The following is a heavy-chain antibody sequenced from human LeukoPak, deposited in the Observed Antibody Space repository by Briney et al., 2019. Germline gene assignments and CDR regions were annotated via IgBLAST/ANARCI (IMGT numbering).Heavy chain of an antibody. V-gene: IGHV3-21*01. CDR3: ASIERVTWIN. CDR2: ISSSSSYI. Sequence: GGSLRLSCAASGFTFSSYSMNWVRQAPGKGLEWVSSISSSSSYIYYADSVKGRFTISRNNAKNSLYLQMNSLRAEDTAVYYCASIERVTWINWGQGTLVTVSS. D-gene: IGHD3-16*01. CDR1: GFTFSSYS. J-gene: IGHJ4*02.